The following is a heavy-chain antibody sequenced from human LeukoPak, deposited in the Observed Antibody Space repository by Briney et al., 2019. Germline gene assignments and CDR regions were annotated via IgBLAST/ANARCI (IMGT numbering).Heavy chain of an antibody. CDR1: GYTFTSYY. Sequence: ASVKVSCRASGYTFTSYYMHWVRQAPGQGLEWMGIINPSGGSTSYAQKSQGRVTMTRDTSTSTVYMELSSLRSEDTAVYYCARTVTTVTTYFVYWGQGTLVTVSS. D-gene: IGHD4-17*01. CDR3: ARTVTTVTTYFVY. CDR2: INPSGGST. V-gene: IGHV1-46*01. J-gene: IGHJ4*02.